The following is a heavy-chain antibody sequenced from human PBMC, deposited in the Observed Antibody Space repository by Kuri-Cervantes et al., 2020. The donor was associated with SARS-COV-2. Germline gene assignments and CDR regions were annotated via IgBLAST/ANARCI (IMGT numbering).Heavy chain of an antibody. CDR2: IYTSGST. J-gene: IGHJ6*03. Sequence: SETLSLTCTASGGSISSYYWSWIRQPAGKGLEWMGRIYTSGSTNYNPSIKSRVTMSVDTSKNQFSPKLSSVTAADTAVYYCARGSYSRNYYYYMDVWGKGTTVTVSS. CDR3: ARGSYSRNYYYYMDV. D-gene: IGHD1-26*01. CDR1: GGSISSYY. V-gene: IGHV4-4*07.